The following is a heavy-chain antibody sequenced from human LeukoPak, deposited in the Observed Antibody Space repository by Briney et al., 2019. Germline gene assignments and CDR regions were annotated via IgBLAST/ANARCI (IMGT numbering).Heavy chain of an antibody. CDR1: GGSISSSSYY. J-gene: IGHJ3*02. Sequence: NTSETLSLTCTVSGGSISSSSYYWGWIRQPPGKGLEWIGSIYYSGSTYYNPSLKSRVTISVDTSKNQFSLKLSSVTAADTAVYYCATTIAGSRYFDCCDAFDIWGQGTMVTVSS. CDR3: ATTIAGSRYFDCCDAFDI. V-gene: IGHV4-39*07. CDR2: IYYSGST. D-gene: IGHD3-9*01.